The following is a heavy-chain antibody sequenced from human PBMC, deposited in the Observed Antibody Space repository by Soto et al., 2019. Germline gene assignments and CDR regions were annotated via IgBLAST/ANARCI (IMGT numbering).Heavy chain of an antibody. CDR1: GYSFTSYW. Sequence: EVQLVQSGAEVKKPGESLKISCKGSGYSFTSYWIGWVRQMPGKGLEWMGIIYPGDSDTRYSPSFQGQVTSSADKSISTAYLQWSSLKASDTAMYYCARHVVTAIPDPDGMDVWGQGTTVTVSS. D-gene: IGHD2-21*02. CDR3: ARHVVTAIPDPDGMDV. J-gene: IGHJ6*02. CDR2: IYPGDSDT. V-gene: IGHV5-51*01.